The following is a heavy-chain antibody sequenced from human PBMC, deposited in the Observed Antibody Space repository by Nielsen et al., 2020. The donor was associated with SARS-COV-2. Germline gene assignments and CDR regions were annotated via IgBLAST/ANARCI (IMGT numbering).Heavy chain of an antibody. Sequence: ASVKVSCKASGYTFTGYYMHWVRQAPGQGLEWMGRINPNSGGTNYAQKFQGRVTMTRDTSISTAYMELSRLRSDDTAVYYCAESVYYYGSGSFLMDVWGQGTTVTVSS. CDR2: INPNSGGT. CDR1: GYTFTGYY. V-gene: IGHV1-2*06. CDR3: AESVYYYGSGSFLMDV. D-gene: IGHD3-10*01. J-gene: IGHJ6*02.